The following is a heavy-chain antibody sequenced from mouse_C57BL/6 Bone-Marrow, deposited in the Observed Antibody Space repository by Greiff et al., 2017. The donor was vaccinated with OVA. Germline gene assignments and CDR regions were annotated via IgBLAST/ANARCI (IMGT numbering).Heavy chain of an antibody. Sequence: VQLQQSGPELVKPGALVKISCKASGYSFTGYYMNWVKQSPEKSLEWIGEINPSTGGTTYNQKFKAKATLTVDKSSSTAYMQLKSLTSEDSAVYYCARWFFDYWGQGTTLTVSS. CDR2: INPSTGGT. V-gene: IGHV1-42*01. CDR1: GYSFTGYY. CDR3: ARWFFDY. J-gene: IGHJ2*01. D-gene: IGHD2-2*01.